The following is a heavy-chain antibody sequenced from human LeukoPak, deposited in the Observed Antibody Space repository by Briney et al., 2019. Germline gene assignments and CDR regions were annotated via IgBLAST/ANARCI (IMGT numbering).Heavy chain of an antibody. CDR2: IYYSGST. V-gene: IGHV4-59*01. J-gene: IGHJ6*02. D-gene: IGHD2-2*01. CDR3: ARGHREAYCSSTSCYYYYYYGMDV. CDR1: GGSISSYY. Sequence: PSETLSLTCTVSGGSISSYYWSWIRQPPGKGLEWIGYIYYSGSTNYNPSLKSRVTISVDTSKNQFSLKLSSVTAADTAVYYCARGHREAYCSSTSCYYYYYYGMDVWGQGTTVTVSS.